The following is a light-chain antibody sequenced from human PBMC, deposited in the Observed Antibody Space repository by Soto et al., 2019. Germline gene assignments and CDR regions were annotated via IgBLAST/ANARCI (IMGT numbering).Light chain of an antibody. Sequence: EIVMTQSPATLSVSPGERATLSCRASQSISSNLAWYQQKPGQAPRLLIYGASTRATGIPATFSGSGSGTDFTPTISSLQSEDCAVYYCQQYNNWPFTFGPGTKVDIK. CDR3: QQYNNWPFT. CDR1: QSISSN. J-gene: IGKJ3*01. CDR2: GAS. V-gene: IGKV3-15*01.